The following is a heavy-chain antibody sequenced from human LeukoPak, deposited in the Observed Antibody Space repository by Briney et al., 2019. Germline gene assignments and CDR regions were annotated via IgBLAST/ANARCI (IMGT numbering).Heavy chain of an antibody. D-gene: IGHD1-20*01. CDR3: AKDQGITETYTYFDY. Sequence: GGSLGLSCAASGFTFSSYWMSWVRQAPGKGLEWVANIKQDGSEKYYVDSVKGRFTISRDNAKNSLYLQMNSLRAEDTAVYYCAKDQGITETYTYFDYWGQGTLVTVSS. CDR1: GFTFSSYW. J-gene: IGHJ4*02. CDR2: IKQDGSEK. V-gene: IGHV3-7*01.